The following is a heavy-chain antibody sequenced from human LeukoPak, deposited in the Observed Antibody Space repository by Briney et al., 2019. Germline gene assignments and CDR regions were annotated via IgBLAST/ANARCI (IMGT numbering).Heavy chain of an antibody. D-gene: IGHD6-19*01. Sequence: GRSLRLSCAASGFTVSSNYMSWVRQAPGKGLEWVSVIYSGGSTYYADSVKGRFTISRDNSKNTLYLQMNSLRAEDTAVYYCARDTSSGWYYFDYWGQGTLVTVSS. V-gene: IGHV3-66*01. CDR3: ARDTSSGWYYFDY. CDR1: GFTVSSNY. J-gene: IGHJ4*02. CDR2: IYSGGST.